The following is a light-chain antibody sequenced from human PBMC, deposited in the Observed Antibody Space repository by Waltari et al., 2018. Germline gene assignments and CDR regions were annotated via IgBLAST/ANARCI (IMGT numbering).Light chain of an antibody. CDR2: KDS. CDR1: VLAKTTQY. J-gene: IGLJ2*01. V-gene: IGLV3-27*01. Sequence: SYELTQPSSVSVSPGQTARLTCSGAVLAKTTQYDPGFQQKPGQAPVLVIYKDSERPSGIPERFAGSSSGTTVTLTISGAQVEDEADYYCYSAADNNQGVFGGGTKLTVL. CDR3: YSAADNNQGV.